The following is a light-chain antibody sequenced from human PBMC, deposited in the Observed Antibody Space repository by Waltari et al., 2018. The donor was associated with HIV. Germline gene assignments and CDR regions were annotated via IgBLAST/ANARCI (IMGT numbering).Light chain of an antibody. CDR2: DAS. V-gene: IGKV1-33*01. J-gene: IGKJ4*01. CDR1: HDIKTY. CDR3: LQYDVLPFT. Sequence: DIQMTQSPSSLSASVGDRVTITCQASHDIKTYLNWYQQKSGKDPKLLIYDASDLETGVPSRFSWSGSGTHFTFSISSLQPEDFATYYCLQYDVLPFTFGGGTKVEIK.